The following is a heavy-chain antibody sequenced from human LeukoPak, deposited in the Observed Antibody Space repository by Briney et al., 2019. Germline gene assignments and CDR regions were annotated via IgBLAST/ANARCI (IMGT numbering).Heavy chain of an antibody. V-gene: IGHV3-23*01. CDR3: AKEGLGVIAAPYNWFDP. CDR2: ISGSGDST. CDR1: GFTFSSYA. Sequence: GGSLRLSCAASGFTFSSYAMSWVRQAPGKGLEWVSVISGSGDSTHYADSVKGRFTISRDNSKNTVYLQMNSLRAEDTAVYYCAKEGLGVIAAPYNWFDPWGQGTLVTVSS. J-gene: IGHJ5*02. D-gene: IGHD6-6*01.